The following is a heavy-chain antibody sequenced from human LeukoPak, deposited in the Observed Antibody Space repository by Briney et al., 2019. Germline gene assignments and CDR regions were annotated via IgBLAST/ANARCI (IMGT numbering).Heavy chain of an antibody. J-gene: IGHJ4*02. CDR2: ISSSGSYI. Sequence: GRSLRLSCAASGFTFSTYTMNWVRHAPGKGLEWVSSISSSGSYIYYADSVKGRFTISRDNAKNSLFLQMNSLRAEDTAVYYCARSFTSAGGLADYWGQGTLVTVSS. CDR1: GFTFSTYT. CDR3: ARSFTSAGGLADY. D-gene: IGHD6-13*01. V-gene: IGHV3-21*01.